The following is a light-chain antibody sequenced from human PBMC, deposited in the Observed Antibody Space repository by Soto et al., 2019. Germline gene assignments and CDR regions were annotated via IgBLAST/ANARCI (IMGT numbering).Light chain of an antibody. J-gene: IGKJ3*01. CDR1: QSISNY. V-gene: IGKV1-39*01. Sequence: DIQMTQSPSSLSASVGDRVTITCRSSQSISNYLNWYQQKPGKAPKLLIYAASSLEGGVPSRFSGSGSRTDFTLTISSLQPEDFATYYCQQTYDTLFTFGPGTEVDIK. CDR2: AAS. CDR3: QQTYDTLFT.